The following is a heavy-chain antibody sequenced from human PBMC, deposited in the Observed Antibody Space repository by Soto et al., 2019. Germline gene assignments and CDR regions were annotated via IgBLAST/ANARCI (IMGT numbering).Heavy chain of an antibody. CDR3: AREGITMTYGMDV. V-gene: IGHV3-30-3*01. D-gene: IGHD3-22*01. J-gene: IGHJ6*02. CDR2: ISYDGSNK. Sequence: PGGSLRLSCAASGFTFSSYAMHWVRHAPGKGLEWVAVISYDGSNKYYADSVKGRFTISRDNSKNTLYLQMNSLRAEDTAVYYCAREGITMTYGMDVWGQGTTVTVSS. CDR1: GFTFSSYA.